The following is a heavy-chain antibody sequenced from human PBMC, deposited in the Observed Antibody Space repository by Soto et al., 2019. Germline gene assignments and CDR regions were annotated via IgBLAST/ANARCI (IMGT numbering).Heavy chain of an antibody. CDR2: IYYSGST. CDR1: GGSISKHYYY. V-gene: IGHV4-39*01. D-gene: IGHD1-26*01. CDR3: ARPSGSYLYYFDY. J-gene: IGHJ4*02. Sequence: PSYTLSLTCTVSGGSISKHYYYWCWIRQPPGKGLEWFGSIYYSGSTYYNPSLKSRVTISVDTSKNQFSLKLSSVTAADTAVYYCARPSGSYLYYFDYWGQG.